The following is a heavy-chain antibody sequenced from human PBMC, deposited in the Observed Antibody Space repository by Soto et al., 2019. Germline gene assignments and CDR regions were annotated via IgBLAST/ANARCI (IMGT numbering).Heavy chain of an antibody. J-gene: IGHJ4*02. Sequence: GGSLRLSCAASGFTFSDYYMSWIRQAPGKGLEWVSYISSSGSTIYHADSVKGRFTISRDNAKNSLYLQMNSLRAEDTAVYYCARVSDYGDYVGIFDYWGQGTLVTVSS. CDR2: ISSSGSTI. CDR1: GFTFSDYY. D-gene: IGHD4-17*01. V-gene: IGHV3-11*01. CDR3: ARVSDYGDYVGIFDY.